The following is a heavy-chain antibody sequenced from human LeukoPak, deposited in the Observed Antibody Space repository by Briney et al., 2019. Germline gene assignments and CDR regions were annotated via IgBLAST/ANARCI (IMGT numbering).Heavy chain of an antibody. CDR2: IKPDGSGK. CDR1: GFTFSAFW. V-gene: IGHV3-7*01. CDR3: TTNTGDD. J-gene: IGHJ4*02. Sequence: PGGSLRLSCAASGFTFSAFWMTWVRQAPRKGLEWVANIKPDGSGKSYVDSVKGRFTISRDNAKNSLYLEMNSLRAEDTALYYCTTNTGDDWGQGTLVTVSS. D-gene: IGHD2-8*02.